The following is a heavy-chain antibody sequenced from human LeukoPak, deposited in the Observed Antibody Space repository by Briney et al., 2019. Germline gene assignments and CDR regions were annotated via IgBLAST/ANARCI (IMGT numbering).Heavy chain of an antibody. CDR2: IYSGGST. D-gene: IGHD4-23*01. V-gene: IGHV3-53*01. CDR3: AKDRTATVASPGY. Sequence: WWSLRQTCLGSGCIDISYYSNWVGQAPGKGLEWVSSIYSGGSTYYADSVKGRFTISRDNSKNTVYLQMNSLRAEDTAVYYCAKDRTATVASPGYWGQGTLVTVSS. CDR1: GCIDISYY. J-gene: IGHJ4*02.